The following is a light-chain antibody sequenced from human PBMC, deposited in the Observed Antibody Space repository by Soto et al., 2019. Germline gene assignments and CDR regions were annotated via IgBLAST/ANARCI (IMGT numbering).Light chain of an antibody. CDR1: QSISSW. J-gene: IGKJ4*01. V-gene: IGKV1-5*01. Sequence: DIQMTQSPSTLSASVGDRVTITCRASQSISSWLAWYQQKPGKAPKLLIYDASSLESGVPSRFSGSGSGTEFTLTISSLQPDDVATYYCQQYNSYPLGFGGGTKVEIK. CDR2: DAS. CDR3: QQYNSYPLG.